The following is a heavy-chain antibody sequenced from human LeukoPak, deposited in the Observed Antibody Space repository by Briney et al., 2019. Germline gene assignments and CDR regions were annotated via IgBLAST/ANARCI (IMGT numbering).Heavy chain of an antibody. CDR1: GFTFSSYA. J-gene: IGHJ4*02. D-gene: IGHD2-15*01. CDR2: FYSDGSNT. V-gene: IGHV3-74*01. CDR3: ARGLNAVVAATFGY. Sequence: GGSLRLSCAASGFTFSSYAMHWVRQAPGKGLVWVSSFYSDGSNTNYADPVKGRFTISRDSAKNTLYLQMNSLRAEDTAVYYCARGLNAVVAATFGYWGQGTLVTVSS.